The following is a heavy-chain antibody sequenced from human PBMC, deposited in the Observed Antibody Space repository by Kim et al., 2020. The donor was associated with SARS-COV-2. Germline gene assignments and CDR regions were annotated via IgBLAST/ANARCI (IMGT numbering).Heavy chain of an antibody. V-gene: IGHV4-34*01. CDR1: GSGGSFSGYD. D-gene: IGHD2-2*01. J-gene: IGHJ5*02. CDR3: ARVSSGFGIVVVPAATEYHWFDP. Sequence: SETLSLTCAVHGSGGSFSGYDWSWIRQPPGKGLEWIGEIDDGGRTKYTPSLRGRVTISVDTSKNQFSLKLSSVTVADMAVYYCARVSSGFGIVVVPAATEYHWFDPWGQGTLVTVPS. CDR2: IDDGGRT.